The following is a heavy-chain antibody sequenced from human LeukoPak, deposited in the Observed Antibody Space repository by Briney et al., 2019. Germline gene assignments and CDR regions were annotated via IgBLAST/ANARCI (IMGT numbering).Heavy chain of an antibody. CDR2: IYYSGST. D-gene: IGHD6-19*01. CDR1: SGSISSSSYY. CDR3: ARDREVLAVADFDP. J-gene: IGHJ5*02. Sequence: SETLSLTCTVSSGSISSSSYYWGWIRQPPGKGLEWIGSIYYSGSTYYNPSLKSRVTISVDTSKNQFSLKLSSVTAADTAVYYCARDREVLAVADFDPWGQGTLVTVSS. V-gene: IGHV4-39*07.